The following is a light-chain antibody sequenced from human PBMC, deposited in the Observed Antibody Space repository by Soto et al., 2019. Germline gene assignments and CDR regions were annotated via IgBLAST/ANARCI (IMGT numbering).Light chain of an antibody. Sequence: EIVLTQSPATLSLFPGERATLSCRATQSVTNYLAWYQQKPGQAPRLLLCDASNRDTGTPDKFSGSGSGTDFALTISSLEPEEFAVYYCQQRSNWPLTFGGRTKVEIK. J-gene: IGKJ4*01. CDR1: QSVTNY. CDR2: DAS. CDR3: QQRSNWPLT. V-gene: IGKV3-11*01.